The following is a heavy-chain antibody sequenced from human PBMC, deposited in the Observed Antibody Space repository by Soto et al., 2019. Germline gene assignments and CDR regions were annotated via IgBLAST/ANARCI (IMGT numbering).Heavy chain of an antibody. CDR3: AKDVDDSSGYYYVGLYYFNY. V-gene: IGHV3-30*18. J-gene: IGHJ4*02. Sequence: PGGSLRLSCAASGFTFSSYGMHWVRQAPGKGLEWVAVISYDGSNTYYADSVKGRFTISRDNSKNTLYLQMNSLRAEDTAVYYCAKDVDDSSGYYYVGLYYFNYWGRGTLVTVSS. CDR2: ISYDGSNT. D-gene: IGHD3-22*01. CDR1: GFTFSSYG.